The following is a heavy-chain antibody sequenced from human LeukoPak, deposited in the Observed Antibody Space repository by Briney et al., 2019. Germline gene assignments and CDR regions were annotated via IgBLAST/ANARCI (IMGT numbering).Heavy chain of an antibody. J-gene: IGHJ4*02. CDR3: ARAMPDCSSTSCYSV. CDR1: GGSFSGYY. D-gene: IGHD2-2*01. CDR2: INHSGST. Sequence: SETLSLTCAVYGGSFSGYYWSWIRQPPGKGLEWIGEINHSGSTNYNPSLKSRVTISVDTSKNLFSLKLSSVTAADTAVYYCARAMPDCSSTSCYSVWGQGTLVTVSS. V-gene: IGHV4-34*01.